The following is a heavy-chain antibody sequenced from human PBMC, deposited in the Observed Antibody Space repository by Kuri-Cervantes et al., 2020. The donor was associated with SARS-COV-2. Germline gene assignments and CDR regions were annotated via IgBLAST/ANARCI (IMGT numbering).Heavy chain of an antibody. V-gene: IGHV3-30*01. D-gene: IGHD4-23*01. J-gene: IGHJ6*02. CDR1: GFTFSSYA. Sequence: GESLKISCAASGFTFSSYAMHWVRQAPGKGLEWVAVISYDGSNKYYADSVKGRFTISRDNSKNTLYLQMNSLRAEDTAVYYCARFYGGYYYYYGMDVWGQGTTVTVSS. CDR3: ARFYGGYYYYYGMDV. CDR2: ISYDGSNK.